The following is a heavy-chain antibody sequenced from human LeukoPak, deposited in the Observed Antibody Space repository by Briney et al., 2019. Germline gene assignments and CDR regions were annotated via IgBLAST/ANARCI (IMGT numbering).Heavy chain of an antibody. D-gene: IGHD2-2*01. V-gene: IGHV3-11*04. CDR1: GFSFSDYY. J-gene: IGHJ5*02. CDR2: INSGGNSK. Sequence: GGSLRLSCAASGFSFSDYYMSWIRQAPGKGLEWVSDINSGGNSKHYADSVKGRFTISRDNAKNSLYLQMNSLRAEDTAVYYCARGHIVVVPSVGNWFDPWGQGALVTVSS. CDR3: ARGHIVVVPSVGNWFDP.